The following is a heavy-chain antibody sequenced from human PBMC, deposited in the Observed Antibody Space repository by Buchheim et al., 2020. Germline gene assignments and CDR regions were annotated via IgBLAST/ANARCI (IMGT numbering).Heavy chain of an antibody. Sequence: EVQLVGSGGGLVQPGGSLRLSCVASGFTFSRYWMSWVRQTPGKGLEWVANIKEDGSEQYYVDSVKGRFTISRDNAKNPLSLQMNSLRAEDTAIYYCANPQVASNYYGSGSYYSFDYWGQGTL. CDR2: IKEDGSEQ. J-gene: IGHJ4*02. CDR1: GFTFSRYW. V-gene: IGHV3-7*03. D-gene: IGHD3-10*01. CDR3: ANPQVASNYYGSGSYYSFDY.